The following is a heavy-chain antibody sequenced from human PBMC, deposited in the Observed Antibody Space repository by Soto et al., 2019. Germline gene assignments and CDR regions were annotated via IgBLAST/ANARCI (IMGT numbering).Heavy chain of an antibody. V-gene: IGHV1-69*06. D-gene: IGHD3-22*01. Sequence: QVHLMQSGAEVKKPGSSVKVSCKASGGTFGSDAITWVRQAPGQGLEWVGRIIPIFGTTNYAQNLQGRVTISADKSTLTTYMELHSLTSDDTALYYCARDRTDSGYYTNWLDPWGQGTQLTVSS. J-gene: IGHJ5*02. CDR3: ARDRTDSGYYTNWLDP. CDR2: IIPIFGTT. CDR1: GGTFGSDA.